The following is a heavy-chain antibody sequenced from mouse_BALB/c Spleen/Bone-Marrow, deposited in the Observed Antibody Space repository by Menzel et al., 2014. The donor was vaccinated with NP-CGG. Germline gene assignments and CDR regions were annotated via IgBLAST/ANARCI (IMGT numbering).Heavy chain of an antibody. V-gene: IGHV2-9*02. Sequence: VQLVESGPGLVAPSQSLSITCTVSGFSLTSYGVHWVRQPPGKGLEWPGVIWAGGSTNYNSALMSRLSISKDNSKSQVFLKMNSLQTDDTAMYYCASMITTAWFAYWGQGTLVTVSA. CDR2: IWAGGST. D-gene: IGHD2-4*01. CDR1: GFSLTSYG. CDR3: ASMITTAWFAY. J-gene: IGHJ3*01.